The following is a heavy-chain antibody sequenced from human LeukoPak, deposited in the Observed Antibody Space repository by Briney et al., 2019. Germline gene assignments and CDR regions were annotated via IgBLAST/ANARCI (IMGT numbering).Heavy chain of an antibody. V-gene: IGHV6-1*01. CDR3: ARGAGINYYDY. CDR2: TYYRSKWYN. Sequence: PSQTLSLTCAISGDSVSSNSATWTWIRQSPSRGLEWLGGTYYRSKWYNDYVVSVRSRISINPDTSKNQFSLHLNSVTPEDTAVYYCARGAGINYYDYWGQGTLVTVSS. J-gene: IGHJ4*02. CDR1: GDSVSSNSAT.